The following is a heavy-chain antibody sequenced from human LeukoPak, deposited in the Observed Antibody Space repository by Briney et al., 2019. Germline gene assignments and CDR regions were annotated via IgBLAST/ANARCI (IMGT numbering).Heavy chain of an antibody. J-gene: IGHJ4*02. CDR2: ISGSGGST. V-gene: IGHV3-23*01. D-gene: IGHD3-10*01. Sequence: GGSLRLSCAASGFTFSSYAMSWVRQAPGKGLEWVSAISGSGGSTYYADSVKGRFTISRDNSKNTLYLQMNSLRAEDTAVYYCAKLQVPMWMVRGVTPRRDSPDYWGQGTLVTVSS. CDR1: GFTFSSYA. CDR3: AKLQVPMWMVRGVTPRRDSPDY.